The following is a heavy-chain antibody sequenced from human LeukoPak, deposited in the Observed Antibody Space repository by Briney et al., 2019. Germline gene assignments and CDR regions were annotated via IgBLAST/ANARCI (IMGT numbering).Heavy chain of an antibody. CDR3: AKDYYDSSGYYSFDY. D-gene: IGHD3-22*01. Sequence: GGSLRLSCAASGFTFSSYAMSWVRQAPGKGLEWVSAISGSGGSTYYADSVKGRFTISRDNSKNTLYLQMNSLRAEDTAVYYCAKDYYDSSGYYSFDYWGQGTLVTVSS. J-gene: IGHJ4*02. CDR1: GFTFSSYA. V-gene: IGHV3-23*01. CDR2: ISGSGGST.